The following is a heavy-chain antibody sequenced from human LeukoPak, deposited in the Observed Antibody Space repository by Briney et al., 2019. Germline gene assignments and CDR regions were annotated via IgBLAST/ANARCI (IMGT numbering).Heavy chain of an antibody. D-gene: IGHD4-11*01. CDR3: AKDLQRTTITSTSFDY. CDR1: VFTFSSYA. CDR2: ISGSGGNT. J-gene: IGHJ4*02. V-gene: IGHV3-23*01. Sequence: QPGGSLRLSCAPSVFTFSSYAMNWGRQAPGKGLGWVSGISGSGGNTNFADSVKGRFTISRDNSNNTLYLQMNSLRAEDTAVYYCAKDLQRTTITSTSFDYWGQGTLVTVSS.